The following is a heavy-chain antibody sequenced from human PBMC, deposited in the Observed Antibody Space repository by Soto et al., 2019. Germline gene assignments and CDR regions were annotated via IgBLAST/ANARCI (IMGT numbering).Heavy chain of an antibody. D-gene: IGHD2-8*02. Sequence: QVQLQQWGAGLLKPSETLSLTCAAYGGSFSGYYWTWIRQPPGTGLEWIGEINHIGSTNYNPSLKSRVTISVDTSKNQFSLKLTSVTAADTAVYYCARDKITGLFDYWGQGTLVTVSS. V-gene: IGHV4-34*01. CDR2: INHIGST. CDR1: GGSFSGYY. CDR3: ARDKITGLFDY. J-gene: IGHJ4*02.